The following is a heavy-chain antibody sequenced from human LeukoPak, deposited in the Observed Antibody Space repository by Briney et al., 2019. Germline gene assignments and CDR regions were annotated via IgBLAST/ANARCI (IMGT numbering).Heavy chain of an antibody. D-gene: IGHD2-2*01. CDR2: IWYDGSNK. CDR3: AKDSRYCSSTSCFFDY. J-gene: IGHJ4*02. CDR1: GFTFSSYG. Sequence: GGSLRLSCAASGFTFSSYGMHWVRQAPGKGLEWVAVIWYDGSNKYYADSVKGRFTISRDNSKNTLYLQMNSLRAEDTAVYYCAKDSRYCSSTSCFFDYWGQGTLVTVSS. V-gene: IGHV3-30*02.